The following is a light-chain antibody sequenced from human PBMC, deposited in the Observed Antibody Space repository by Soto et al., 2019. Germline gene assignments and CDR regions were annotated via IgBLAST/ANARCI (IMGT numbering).Light chain of an antibody. V-gene: IGKV3-15*01. CDR2: GAS. Sequence: EIVMTQSPVTLSVSPGERATLSCRASQSVTNSYLAWYQQKPGQAPRLLIFGASTRAAGIPARFSGSGSGTEFTLTISSLQSEDFAVYYCQQRGKWPSTFGPGTKVEMK. CDR1: QSVTNSY. CDR3: QQRGKWPST. J-gene: IGKJ2*02.